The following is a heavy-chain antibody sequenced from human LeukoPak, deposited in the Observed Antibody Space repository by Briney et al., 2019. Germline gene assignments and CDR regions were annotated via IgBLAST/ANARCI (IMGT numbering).Heavy chain of an antibody. D-gene: IGHD3-9*01. CDR3: ARANYDILTGPRVNWFDP. J-gene: IGHJ5*02. CDR2: IYYSGST. CDR1: GGSISSYY. V-gene: IGHV4-59*01. Sequence: LETLSLTCTVSGGSISSYYWSWIRQPPGKGLEWIGYIYYSGSTNYNPSLKSRVTISVDTSKNQFSLKLSSVTAADTAVYYCARANYDILTGPRVNWFDPWGQGTLVTVSS.